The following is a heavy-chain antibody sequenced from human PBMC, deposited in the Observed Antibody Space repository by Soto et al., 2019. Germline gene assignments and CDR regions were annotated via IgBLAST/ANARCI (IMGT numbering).Heavy chain of an antibody. Sequence: EVQLLESGGGLVQPGGSLRLYCAASGFTFSSYAMNWVRRAPGKGLEWDSGITGSGGSTFYADSVKGRFTVSRDNSRDTLFVQMNSLRAEDTAVYYCAKEFAPVSRGSFDNWGQGTLVTGSS. CDR3: AKEFAPVSRGSFDN. CDR2: ITGSGGST. CDR1: GFTFSSYA. V-gene: IGHV3-23*01. J-gene: IGHJ4*02. D-gene: IGHD2-21*01.